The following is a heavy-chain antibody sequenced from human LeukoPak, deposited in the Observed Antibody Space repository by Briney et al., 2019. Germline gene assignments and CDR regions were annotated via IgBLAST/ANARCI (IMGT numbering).Heavy chain of an antibody. V-gene: IGHV1-58*01. CDR3: AARPGGYASFDI. Sequence: SVKVSCKTSGFTFSTSAVQWVRQARGQRLEWIGWIVVGSSNTDYTQKFQERVTITRDMSTGTAYMELSSLRSEDTAVYYCAARPGGYASFDIWGQGTMVTVSS. D-gene: IGHD3-16*01. J-gene: IGHJ3*02. CDR1: GFTFSTSA. CDR2: IVVGSSNT.